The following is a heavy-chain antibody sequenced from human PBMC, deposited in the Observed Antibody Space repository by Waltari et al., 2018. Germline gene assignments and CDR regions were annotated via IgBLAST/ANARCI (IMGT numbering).Heavy chain of an antibody. D-gene: IGHD3-10*02. Sequence: QVQLVESGGGVVQPGGSLSLSGAGSGVSFRRYGMHWVRQAPGKGLEWVTFIRYDGSNKYYAGSVKGRFTISRDNSKNTLYLHMNNLGPEDTAVYYCARDRGWPNYVDYWGQGTLVTVSS. J-gene: IGHJ4*02. CDR2: IRYDGSNK. CDR3: ARDRGWPNYVDY. V-gene: IGHV3-30*02. CDR1: GVSFRRYG.